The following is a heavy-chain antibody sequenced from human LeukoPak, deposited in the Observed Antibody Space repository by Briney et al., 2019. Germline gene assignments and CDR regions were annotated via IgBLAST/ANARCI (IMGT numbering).Heavy chain of an antibody. J-gene: IGHJ4*02. Sequence: SETLSLTCTVSGGSISTSNYYWGWIRQPPGKGLEWIGNIFYSGSTYYSPSLKSRVTISLDTSRNQFSLKLSSVTAADTAVYYCARVFRYYYDSSGYFDYWGQGTLVTVSS. D-gene: IGHD3-22*01. V-gene: IGHV4-39*07. CDR1: GGSISTSNYY. CDR2: IFYSGST. CDR3: ARVFRYYYDSSGYFDY.